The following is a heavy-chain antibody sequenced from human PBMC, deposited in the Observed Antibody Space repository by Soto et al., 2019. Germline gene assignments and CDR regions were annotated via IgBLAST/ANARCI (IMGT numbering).Heavy chain of an antibody. D-gene: IGHD3-22*01. J-gene: IGHJ4*02. Sequence: HVQLVQSGAEVKKPGSSVKVSCKGSGGTFSRYSISWVRQSPGQGLEWMGRIIPMLGIAKYAQKFQGRVTITAARSTSTAYMEVSSLRSEDTAVFYCARDRDGFDSNGYYLDYWGQGTLLTVTS. CDR2: IIPMLGIA. CDR3: ARDRDGFDSNGYYLDY. V-gene: IGHV1-69*08. CDR1: GGTFSRYS.